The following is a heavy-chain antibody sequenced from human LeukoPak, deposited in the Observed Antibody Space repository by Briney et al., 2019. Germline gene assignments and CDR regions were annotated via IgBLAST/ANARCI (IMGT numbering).Heavy chain of an antibody. J-gene: IGHJ4*02. CDR1: GFTFSSYE. V-gene: IGHV3-48*03. D-gene: IGHD3-10*01. CDR3: ARDPVLLWFGELSGVFDY. Sequence: GGSLRLSCAASGFTFSSYEMNWVRQAPGKGLEWVSYISSSGSTIYYADSVKGRFTISRDNAKNSLYLQMNSLRAEDTAVYYCARDPVLLWFGELSGVFDYWGQGTLVTVSS. CDR2: ISSSGSTI.